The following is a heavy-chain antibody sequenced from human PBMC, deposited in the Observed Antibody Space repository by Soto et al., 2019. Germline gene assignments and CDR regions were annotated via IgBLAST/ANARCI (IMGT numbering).Heavy chain of an antibody. CDR2: ISGSGGST. V-gene: IGHV3-23*01. Sequence: PGGSLRLSCAASGSTFSSYAMSWVRQAPGKGLEWVSAISGSGGSTYYADSVKGRFTISRDNSKNTLCLQMNSLRAEDTAVYYCARGYRVEGAYGAGAFFDYWGQGTLVTVSS. D-gene: IGHD1-26*01. CDR3: ARGYRVEGAYGAGAFFDY. CDR1: GSTFSSYA. J-gene: IGHJ4*02.